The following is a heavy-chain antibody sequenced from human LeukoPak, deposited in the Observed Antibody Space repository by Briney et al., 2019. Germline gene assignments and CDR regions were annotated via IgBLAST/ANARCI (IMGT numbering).Heavy chain of an antibody. CDR3: ARVDTNTLDY. V-gene: IGHV1-3*01. D-gene: IGHD3/OR15-3a*01. Sequence: GGSLRLSCAASGFTFSSYTMHWVRQAPGQRLEWMGWINAGNGNTKYSQKFQGRVTITRDTSASTAYMELSSLRSEDTAVYYCARVDTNTLDYWGQGTLVTVSS. J-gene: IGHJ4*02. CDR1: GFTFSSYT. CDR2: INAGNGNT.